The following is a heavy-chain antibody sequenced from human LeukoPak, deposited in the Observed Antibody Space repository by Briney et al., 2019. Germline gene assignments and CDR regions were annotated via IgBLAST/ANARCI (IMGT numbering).Heavy chain of an antibody. D-gene: IGHD3-10*01. CDR3: ARRSPYGSGSYGGYYYYYGMDV. CDR1: GYSFTSYW. Sequence: GESLKISCKGSGYSFTSYWIGWVRPMPGKGLEWMGIIYPGDSDTRYSPSFQGQVTISADKSISTAYLQWSSLKASDTAMYYCARRSPYGSGSYGGYYYYYGMDVWGQGTTVTVSS. V-gene: IGHV5-51*01. CDR2: IYPGDSDT. J-gene: IGHJ6*02.